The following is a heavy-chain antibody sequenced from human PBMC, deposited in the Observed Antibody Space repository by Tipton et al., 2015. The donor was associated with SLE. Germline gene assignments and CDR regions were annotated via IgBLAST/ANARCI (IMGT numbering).Heavy chain of an antibody. V-gene: IGHV4-59*11. Sequence: LRLSCTISGGSINNHYWTWIRQPPGKGLEWIGYVYYNGNTKYNPSLKSRVTISVDTSKKQFSLKVSSVTAADTAVYYCARGDLVVVPAALDVWGQGTTVTVSS. CDR1: GGSINNHY. J-gene: IGHJ6*02. D-gene: IGHD2-2*01. CDR2: VYYNGNT. CDR3: ARGDLVVVPAALDV.